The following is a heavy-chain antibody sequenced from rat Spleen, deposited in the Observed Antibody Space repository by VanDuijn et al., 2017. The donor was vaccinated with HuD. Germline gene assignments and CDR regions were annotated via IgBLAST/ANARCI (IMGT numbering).Heavy chain of an antibody. V-gene: IGHV2-72*01. D-gene: IGHD4-3*01. J-gene: IGHJ3*01. CDR2: IWAGGST. CDR3: ATYNSGYDWFAY. Sequence: QVQLKESGPGLMQPSETLSLTCTVSGFSLTSNGVGWVRQPLGKGLVWMGTIWAGGSTNYNSAVQSRLSISKDTSKSQVFLKMNSLQTEDTATYYCATYNSGYDWFAYWGQGTLVTVSS. CDR1: GFSLTSNG.